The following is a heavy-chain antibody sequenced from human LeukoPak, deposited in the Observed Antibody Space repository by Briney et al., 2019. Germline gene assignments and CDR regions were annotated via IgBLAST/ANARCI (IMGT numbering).Heavy chain of an antibody. V-gene: IGHV3-48*03. CDR2: ISSSGSTI. CDR1: GFTFSSYE. D-gene: IGHD3-22*01. CDR3: ARDSDDSSGYYSWEWFDP. Sequence: QPGGSLRLSCAASGFTFSSYEMNWVRQAPGKGLEWVSYISSSGSTIYYADSVKGRFTISRDNAKNSLYLQMNSLRAEDTAVYYCARDSDDSSGYYSWEWFDPWGQGTLVTVSS. J-gene: IGHJ5*02.